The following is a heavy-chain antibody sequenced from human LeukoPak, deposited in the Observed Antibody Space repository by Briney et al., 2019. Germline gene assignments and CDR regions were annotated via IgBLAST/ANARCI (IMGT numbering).Heavy chain of an antibody. CDR2: IFHSGST. D-gene: IGHD2-21*01. CDR1: GDSISSGAYS. Sequence: PSQTLSLTCVVSGDSISSGAYSWSWIRQPPGKALEWIGYIFHSGSTFYNPSLKSRVTISVDNSKNQFSLRLSSVTAADTAVYYCARELWFANAPGSWLDPWGQGTLVTVSS. CDR3: ARELWFANAPGSWLDP. V-gene: IGHV4-30-2*01. J-gene: IGHJ5*02.